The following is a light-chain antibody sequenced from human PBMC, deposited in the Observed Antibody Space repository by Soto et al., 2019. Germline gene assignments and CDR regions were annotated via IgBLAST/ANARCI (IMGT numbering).Light chain of an antibody. J-gene: IGKJ4*01. Sequence: EIVMTQSPATLSVSPGERATLSCRASQSVSTKLAWYQQKPGQAPRLLIYGASTRATGIPARFSGSGSGTEFTLTISRLEPEDFAVYYCQQYGSSPLTFGGGTKVEIK. CDR2: GAS. V-gene: IGKV3-15*01. CDR1: QSVSTK. CDR3: QQYGSSPLT.